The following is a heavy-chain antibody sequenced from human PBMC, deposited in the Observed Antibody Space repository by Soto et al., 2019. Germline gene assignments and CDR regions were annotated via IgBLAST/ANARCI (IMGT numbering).Heavy chain of an antibody. D-gene: IGHD1-26*01. J-gene: IGHJ4*02. V-gene: IGHV1-18*01. CDR3: ARVVNGMTGGDY. CDR1: GYTFINYP. Sequence: QVRLVQSGTEVKKPGASVMLSCKAYGYTFINYPIIWVRQARGQGLEWMGWFNTNNGETKYAQRFQDRFTMTTDASKSTAYMELRSLTSDDTAVFYCARVVNGMTGGDYWGQGTPVTVSS. CDR2: FNTNNGET.